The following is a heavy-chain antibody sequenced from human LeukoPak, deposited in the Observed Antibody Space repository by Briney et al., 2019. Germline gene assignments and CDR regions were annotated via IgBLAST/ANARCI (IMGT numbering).Heavy chain of an antibody. J-gene: IGHJ4*02. V-gene: IGHV4-39*07. CDR3: ARVTRNGRGAFDY. Sequence: SETLSLTCTVSGGSISSSSYYWGWIRQPPGKGLEWIGSIYYSGSTYYNPSLKSRVTISVDTSKNQFSLKLSSVTAADTAVYYCARVTRNGRGAFDYWGQGTLVTVSS. D-gene: IGHD1-14*01. CDR1: GGSISSSSYY. CDR2: IYYSGST.